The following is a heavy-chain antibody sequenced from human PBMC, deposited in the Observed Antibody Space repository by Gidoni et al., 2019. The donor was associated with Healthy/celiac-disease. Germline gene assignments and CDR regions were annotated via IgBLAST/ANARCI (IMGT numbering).Heavy chain of an antibody. CDR1: GFTFCSSA. Sequence: EVQLLESGGGLVQPGGFLRLSCAASGFTFCSSAMSWVRQAPGQGLAWVSAISGSGGSTYYADSVKGRFTISRDNSKNTLYLQMNSLRAEDTAVYYCAKGWGWVAATDYFDYWGQGTLVTVSS. V-gene: IGHV3-23*01. CDR2: ISGSGGST. D-gene: IGHD2-15*01. J-gene: IGHJ4*02. CDR3: AKGWGWVAATDYFDY.